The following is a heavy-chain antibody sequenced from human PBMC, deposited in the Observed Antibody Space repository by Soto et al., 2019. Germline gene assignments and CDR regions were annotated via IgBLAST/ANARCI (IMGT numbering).Heavy chain of an antibody. CDR3: TRKTPPTGMEV. CDR2: IGSGGDT. V-gene: IGHV3-13*01. Sequence: EVQLVESGGGLVQPGGSLRLSCAASGFTLSSYDIHWVRQATGEGLAWVSGIGSGGDTHYADSVKGRFIISREDGKNYLYLQMNELRVGDTAVYYCTRKTPPTGMEVWGQGATVTVSS. D-gene: IGHD3-9*01. CDR1: GFTLSSYD. J-gene: IGHJ6*02.